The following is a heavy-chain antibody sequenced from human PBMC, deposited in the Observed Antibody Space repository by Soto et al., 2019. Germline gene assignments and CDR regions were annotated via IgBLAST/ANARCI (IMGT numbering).Heavy chain of an antibody. D-gene: IGHD2-2*01. J-gene: IGHJ6*02. V-gene: IGHV1-69*12. Sequence: QVQLVQSGAEVKKPGSSVKVSCKASGGTFSSYAISWVRQAPGQGLEWMGGIIPIFGTANYAQKFQGRVTITADESTSTAYMELSSLRSEDTAVYSCAISRDIVLVPAATHYYYYGMDVWGQGTTVTVSS. CDR1: GGTFSSYA. CDR3: AISRDIVLVPAATHYYYYGMDV. CDR2: IIPIFGTA.